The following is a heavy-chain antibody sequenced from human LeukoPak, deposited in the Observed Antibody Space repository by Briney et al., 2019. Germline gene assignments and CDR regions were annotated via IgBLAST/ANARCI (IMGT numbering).Heavy chain of an antibody. J-gene: IGHJ4*02. CDR3: AKRRYDSSGHFDS. D-gene: IGHD3-22*01. CDR1: GFTFRSYV. V-gene: IGHV3-23*01. Sequence: GGTLRLSCAASGFTFRSYVMSWVRQAPGKGLEWASAISGSGSYTDYADSVKGRFTISKDISKNTLYMRMSSLRAEDTAVYFCAKRRYDSSGHFDSWGQGTLVTVSS. CDR2: ISGSGSYT.